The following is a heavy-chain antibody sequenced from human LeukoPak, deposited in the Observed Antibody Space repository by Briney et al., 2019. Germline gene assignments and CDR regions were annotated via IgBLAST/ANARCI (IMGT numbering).Heavy chain of an antibody. CDR2: IIPIFGTA. Sequence: ASVKVSCKASGGTFSSYAISWVRQAPGQGLEWMGGIIPIFGTANYAQKFQGRVTITADESTSTAYMELSSLRSEDTAVYYCARLPLRSIAVGYYGMDVWGQGTTVTVSS. V-gene: IGHV1-69*13. CDR3: ARLPLRSIAVGYYGMDV. D-gene: IGHD6-6*01. J-gene: IGHJ6*02. CDR1: GGTFSSYA.